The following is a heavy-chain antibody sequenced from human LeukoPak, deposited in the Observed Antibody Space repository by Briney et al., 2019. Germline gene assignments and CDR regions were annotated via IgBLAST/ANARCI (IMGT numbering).Heavy chain of an antibody. V-gene: IGHV3-7*02. CDR2: IKQDGSEI. CDR1: GFTFSNSW. J-gene: IGHJ4*02. D-gene: IGHD5-18*01. Sequence: GGSLRLSCAASGFTFSNSWMTWVRQAPGKGLEWVANIKQDGSEIYYVDSVKGRFTISRDNAQNSLYLQMNSLRAEDTAVYYCASDTAMVRFDYWGQGTLVTVSS. CDR3: ASDTAMVRFDY.